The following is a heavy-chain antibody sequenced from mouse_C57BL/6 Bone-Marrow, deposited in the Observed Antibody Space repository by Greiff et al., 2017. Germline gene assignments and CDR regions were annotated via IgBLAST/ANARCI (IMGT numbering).Heavy chain of an antibody. J-gene: IGHJ1*03. CDR3: ARYKATDWYFDV. D-gene: IGHD3-2*02. CDR2: LRNKANGYTT. Sequence: DVQLVESGGGLVQPGGSLSLSCAASGFTFTDYYMSWVRQPPGKALEWLGFLRNKANGYTTEYSASVKGRFTISRDNSQSILYLQMNALRAEDSATYYCARYKATDWYFDVWGTGTTVTVSS. CDR1: GFTFTDYY. V-gene: IGHV7-3*01.